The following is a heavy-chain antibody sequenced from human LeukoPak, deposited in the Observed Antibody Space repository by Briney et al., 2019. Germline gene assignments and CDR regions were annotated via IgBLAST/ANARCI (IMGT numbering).Heavy chain of an antibody. CDR1: GYTFTSYG. Sequence: ASVKVSCKASGYTFTSYGISWVRQAPGQGLEWMGWVSAYNGNTNYAQKLQGRVTMTTDTSTSTAYMELRSLRSDDTAVYYCARDRERVVATMGYYWGQGTLVTVSS. D-gene: IGHD5-12*01. CDR3: ARDRERVVATMGYY. CDR2: VSAYNGNT. V-gene: IGHV1-18*01. J-gene: IGHJ4*02.